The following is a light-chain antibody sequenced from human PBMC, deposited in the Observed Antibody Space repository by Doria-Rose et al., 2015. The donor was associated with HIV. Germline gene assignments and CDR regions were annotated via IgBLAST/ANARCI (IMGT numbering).Light chain of an antibody. J-gene: IGKJ1*01. V-gene: IGKV3-20*01. Sequence: EIVLTQSPGTLSLSPGERATLSCRASQSFSSTYLAWYQQKPGQAPSLLIYDGSTGATGIPDRFSASGPGTDFTLTINRLEPEDFALYYCHQYGTSWTFGQGTKVEI. CDR2: DGS. CDR1: QSFSSTY. CDR3: HQYGTSWT.